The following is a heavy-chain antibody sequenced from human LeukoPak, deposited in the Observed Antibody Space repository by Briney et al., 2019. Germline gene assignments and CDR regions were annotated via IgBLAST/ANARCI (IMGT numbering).Heavy chain of an antibody. CDR1: GFTFSAYS. D-gene: IGHD5-12*01. CDR2: ISSDGNDK. V-gene: IGHV3-30*03. Sequence: GGSLRLSCAASGFTFSAYSMSWVRQATGRGLEWVALISSDGNDKLYGDSVRGRFTISRDDSKSTLYLQMNSLRAEDTAVYYCTTKVIRGNSGDDYDDWGQGTLVTVSS. CDR3: TTKVIRGNSGDDYDD. J-gene: IGHJ4*02.